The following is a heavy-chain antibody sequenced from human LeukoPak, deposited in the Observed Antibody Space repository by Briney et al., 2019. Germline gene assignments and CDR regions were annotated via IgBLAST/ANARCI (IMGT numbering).Heavy chain of an antibody. CDR3: ARHYYGPLGYDYVWGSYRYRYYYFDY. D-gene: IGHD3-16*02. CDR1: GGSFSGYY. J-gene: IGHJ4*02. CDR2: INHIGST. Sequence: SETLSLTCAVDGGSFSGYYWSWIRQPPGKGLEWIGEINHIGSTNYNPSLKSGATISVDTSKNQFSLKLSSVTSADTAVYYCARHYYGPLGYDYVWGSYRYRYYYFDYWGQGTLVTVSS. V-gene: IGHV4-34*01.